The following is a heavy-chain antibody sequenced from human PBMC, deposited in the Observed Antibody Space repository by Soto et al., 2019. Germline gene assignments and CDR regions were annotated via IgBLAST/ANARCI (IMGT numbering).Heavy chain of an antibody. CDR3: AKEAGHSPRYFDWLSSYGMDV. CDR2: ISWDGGST. Sequence: GGSLRLSCAASGFTFDDYTMHWVRQAPGKGLEWVSLISWDGGSTYYADSVKGRFTISRDNSKNSLYLQMNSLRTEDTALYYCAKEAGHSPRYFDWLSSYGMDVWGQGTTVTVSS. D-gene: IGHD3-9*01. V-gene: IGHV3-43*01. J-gene: IGHJ6*02. CDR1: GFTFDDYT.